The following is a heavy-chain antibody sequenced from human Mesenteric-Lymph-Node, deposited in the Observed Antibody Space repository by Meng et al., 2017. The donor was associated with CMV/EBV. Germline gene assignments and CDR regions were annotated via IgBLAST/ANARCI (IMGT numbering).Heavy chain of an antibody. V-gene: IGHV3-23*01. J-gene: IGHJ4*02. Sequence: GESLKISCAGSGFTFSSYAMAWVRQAPGQGLEWVSSISGPGGGTYYADSVKGRFTVSRDNAKSTLYLQMNSLRAEDTAVYYCARRVLAAAGSYYFDFWGQGTLVTVSS. CDR2: ISGPGGGT. D-gene: IGHD6-13*01. CDR3: ARRVLAAAGSYYFDF. CDR1: GFTFSSYA.